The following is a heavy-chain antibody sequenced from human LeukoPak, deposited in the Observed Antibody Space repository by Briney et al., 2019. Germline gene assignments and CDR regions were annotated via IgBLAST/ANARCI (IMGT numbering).Heavy chain of an antibody. V-gene: IGHV3-33*01. CDR1: GFTFSSYG. CDR2: IWYDGSNK. CDR3: ARGPRGAGEMKTYYFDQ. Sequence: PGRSLRLSCAASGFTFSSYGMHWVRQAPGKGLEWVAVIWYDGSNKFYADSVKGRFTISRDNSKNTLYLQMNNLRAEDTAVYYCARGPRGAGEMKTYYFDQWGQGTLVTVSS. D-gene: IGHD3-16*01. J-gene: IGHJ4*02.